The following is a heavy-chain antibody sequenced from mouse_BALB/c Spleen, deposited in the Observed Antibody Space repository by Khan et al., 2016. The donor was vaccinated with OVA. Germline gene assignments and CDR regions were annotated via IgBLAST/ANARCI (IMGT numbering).Heavy chain of an antibody. V-gene: IGHV1S41*01. CDR3: ARENYCGRCCYAMDY. CDR1: GYTFTSYW. CDR2: IGPGSSNT. J-gene: IGHJ4*01. D-gene: IGHD1-1*01. Sequence: DLVKPGTSVKLSCKASGYTFTSYWINWIKQRPGQGLEWIGRIGPGSSNTYYNEMFKGKAALTVDTSSSTAYIQLSSLSSEDSAVYFCARENYCGRCCYAMDYWGQGTSVTVSA.